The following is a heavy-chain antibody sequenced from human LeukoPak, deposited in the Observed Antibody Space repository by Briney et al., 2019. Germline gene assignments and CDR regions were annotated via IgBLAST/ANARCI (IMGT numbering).Heavy chain of an antibody. CDR3: ARVPGSSGWNYYFDY. V-gene: IGHV3-48*03. CDR1: GVTFSSYE. D-gene: IGHD6-19*01. Sequence: PGGSLRLSCAASGVTFSSYEMNWVRQAPGKGLEWVSYISSGGNTVHYADSVKGRFTISRDNTKNSLYLQMNSLRAEDTAVYYCARVPGSSGWNYYFDYWGQGTQVTVSS. CDR2: ISSGGNTV. J-gene: IGHJ4*02.